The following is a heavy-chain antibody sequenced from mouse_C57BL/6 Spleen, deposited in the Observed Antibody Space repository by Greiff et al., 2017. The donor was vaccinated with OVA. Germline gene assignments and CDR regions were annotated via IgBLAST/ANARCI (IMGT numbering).Heavy chain of an antibody. CDR3: ARNKRNAMDY. V-gene: IGHV1-18*01. CDR2: INPNNGGT. J-gene: IGHJ4*01. Sequence: EVQLQQSGPELVKPGASVKIPCKASGYTFTDYNMDWVKQSHGKSLKWIGDINPNNGGTIYNQKFKGKATLTVDKSSSTAYMELRSLTSEDTAVYYCARNKRNAMDYWGQGTSVTVSS. CDR1: GYTFTDYN.